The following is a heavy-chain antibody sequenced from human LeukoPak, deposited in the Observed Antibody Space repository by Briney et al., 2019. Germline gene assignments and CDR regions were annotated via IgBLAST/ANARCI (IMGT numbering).Heavy chain of an antibody. CDR3: ARDLSWGQPDY. Sequence: GGSLRLSCAASGFTFSSYSMNWVRQAPGKGLEWVSSISSSSSYIYYADSVKGRFIIFRDNARNTLYLQMSSLRAEDTAVYYCARDLSWGQPDYWGQGTLVAVSS. CDR2: ISSSSSYI. J-gene: IGHJ4*02. V-gene: IGHV3-21*01. D-gene: IGHD3-16*01. CDR1: GFTFSSYS.